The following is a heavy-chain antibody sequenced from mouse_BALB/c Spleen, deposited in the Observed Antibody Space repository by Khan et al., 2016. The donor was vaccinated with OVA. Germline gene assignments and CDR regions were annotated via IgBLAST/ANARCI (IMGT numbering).Heavy chain of an antibody. D-gene: IGHD2-1*01. Sequence: QVQLQQPGPCLVAPSQSLSITCTVSGFSLTSYGVSWVRQPPGKGLEWLGVIWGDGNTNYHSALISRLSISKDDSKSQVFLKLNSLQTDDTATYYCVKQNHGTLYAVDYWGQGTSVTVSS. CDR2: IWGDGNT. CDR1: GFSLTSYG. J-gene: IGHJ4*01. V-gene: IGHV2-3*01. CDR3: VKQNHGTLYAVDY.